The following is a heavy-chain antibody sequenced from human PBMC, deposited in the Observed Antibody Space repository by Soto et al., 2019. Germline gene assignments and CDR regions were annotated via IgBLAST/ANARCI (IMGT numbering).Heavy chain of an antibody. Sequence: GGSLRLSCAASGFTFSNAWMSWVRQAPGKGLEWVGRIKSKTDGGTTDYAAPVKGRFTISRDDSKNTLYLQMNSLKTEDTAVYYCTTGNAVVPAAPFDYWGQGTLVTVSS. CDR3: TTGNAVVPAAPFDY. CDR2: IKSKTDGGTT. J-gene: IGHJ4*02. CDR1: GFTFSNAW. V-gene: IGHV3-15*01. D-gene: IGHD2-2*01.